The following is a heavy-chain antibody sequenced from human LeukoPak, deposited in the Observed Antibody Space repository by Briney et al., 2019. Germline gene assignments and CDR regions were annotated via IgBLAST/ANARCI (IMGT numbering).Heavy chain of an antibody. V-gene: IGHV4-59*08. J-gene: IGHJ4*02. CDR3: ARPRLLYGSGPTLV. CDR2: MYYNGNT. Sequence: PSETLSLTCTVSGGSISGYYWTWIRQPPGKGLEWIGYMYYNGNTNYNPSLKSRVTISVDPSKNQFSLKLTSVTTADTAVYYCARPRLLYGSGPTLVWGPGTLVTVSS. D-gene: IGHD3-10*01. CDR1: GGSISGYY.